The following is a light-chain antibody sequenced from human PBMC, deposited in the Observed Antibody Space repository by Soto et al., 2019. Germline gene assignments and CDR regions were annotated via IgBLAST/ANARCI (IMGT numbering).Light chain of an antibody. CDR3: QQYNNWPPLT. Sequence: EIVLTQSPATLSLSPGQRATLSCRASQSVSISLAWYQQKPGQAPRLLIYAASTRAASIAHRFSGGGCGTDFSLTISSLQSEDVAVDYCQQYNNWPPLTFGGGTKVDIK. CDR1: QSVSIS. CDR2: AAS. V-gene: IGKV3-15*01. J-gene: IGKJ4*01.